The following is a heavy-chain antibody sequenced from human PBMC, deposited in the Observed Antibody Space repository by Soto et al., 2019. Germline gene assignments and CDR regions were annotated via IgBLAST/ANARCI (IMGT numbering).Heavy chain of an antibody. V-gene: IGHV4-4*02. J-gene: IGHJ4*02. CDR2: IYHSGST. Sequence: QVQLQKSGPGLVKPSGTLSLTCAVSGGSISSSNWWSWVRQPPGKGLEWIGEIYHSGSTNYNPYLKIRVTISVDKSKNQFSLKLSSVTAADTAVYYCARGTYSSSWEFAYWGQGTLVTVSS. CDR1: GGSISSSNW. CDR3: ARGTYSSSWEFAY. D-gene: IGHD6-13*01.